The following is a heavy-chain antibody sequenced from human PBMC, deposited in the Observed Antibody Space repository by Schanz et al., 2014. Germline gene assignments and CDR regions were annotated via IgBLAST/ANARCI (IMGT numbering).Heavy chain of an antibody. D-gene: IGHD6-19*01. J-gene: IGHJ4*02. CDR2: INPNSGGT. CDR3: ARDDGFSSG. CDR1: GYTFTDYY. V-gene: IGHV1-2*06. Sequence: QVQLVQSGAEVKKPGASVKISCKASGYTFTDYYMYWVRQAPGQGLEWMGRINPNSGGTNYAQKFQGRVTMTRDTSITTAYMELNRLTYDDTAVYYCARDDGFSSGWGQGTLVTVSS.